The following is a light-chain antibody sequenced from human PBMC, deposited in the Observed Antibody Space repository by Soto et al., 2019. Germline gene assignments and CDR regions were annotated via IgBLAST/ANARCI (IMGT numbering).Light chain of an antibody. CDR1: QSVRSN. Sequence: EIVITQSPGTLSVSPGESATLSCRASQSVRSNLAWYPQKPGQTPSLLIYGASTRETGIPAMFSGSGAGADYTLTISSLEPGDFAMAYCQQYGYSLWTFGQGTKVDIK. CDR2: GAS. V-gene: IGKV3-20*01. J-gene: IGKJ1*01. CDR3: QQYGYSLWT.